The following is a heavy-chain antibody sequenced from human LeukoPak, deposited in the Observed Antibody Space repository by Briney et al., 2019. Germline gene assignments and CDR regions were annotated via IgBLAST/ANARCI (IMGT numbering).Heavy chain of an antibody. CDR2: ISYDGGYQ. CDR1: GFTFMSYG. J-gene: IGHJ6*02. Sequence: GGSLRLSCAASGFTFMSYGIQWVRQPPGKGLEWVAGISYDGGYQYSADSVKGRFISSRDNSQNTVYLQLNSLRTEDTAVYYCAKDRRMMSPHYGMDVWGQGTTVIVSS. V-gene: IGHV3-30*18. D-gene: IGHD3-16*01. CDR3: AKDRRMMSPHYGMDV.